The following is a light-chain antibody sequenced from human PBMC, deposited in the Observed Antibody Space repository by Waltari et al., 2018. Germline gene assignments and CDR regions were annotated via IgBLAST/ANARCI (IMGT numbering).Light chain of an antibody. Sequence: EVVITQSPATLSVSPGDTVTLSCRASESVSANVAWYQQKPGQPPRLLIYGASGRATGVPARFSGNGWGTEFTLTISSLQSEDFVVYYCQYYNNWPPGAFGQGTKVDFK. CDR3: QYYNNWPPGA. V-gene: IGKV3-15*01. CDR1: ESVSAN. CDR2: GAS. J-gene: IGKJ1*01.